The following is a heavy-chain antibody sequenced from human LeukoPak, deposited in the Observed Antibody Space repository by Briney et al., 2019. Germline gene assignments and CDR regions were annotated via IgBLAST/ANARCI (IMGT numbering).Heavy chain of an antibody. CDR1: GFTFSSYW. J-gene: IGHJ5*02. V-gene: IGHV3-7*03. D-gene: IGHD2-15*01. CDR3: AREYSMNWFDP. CDR2: IKQDGSEK. Sequence: GGSLRLSCAASGFTFSSYWMSWVRQAPGKGLEWVANIKQDGSEKYYADSVKGRFTISRDNAKNSLYLQMNSLRAEDTAVYYCAREYSMNWFDPWGQGTLVTVSS.